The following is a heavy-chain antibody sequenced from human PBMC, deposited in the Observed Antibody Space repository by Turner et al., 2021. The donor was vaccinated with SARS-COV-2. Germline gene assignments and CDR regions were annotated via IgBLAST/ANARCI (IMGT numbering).Heavy chain of an antibody. CDR1: GESISHLY. J-gene: IGHJ5*02. V-gene: IGHV4-4*07. Sequence: VQVQESGPRLVRHSETLSLTCSVSGESISHLYWSWVRQPAGKGLEWIGRIYSSGSTNYNPALKSRITISVDTSKNHFSLRLSSVTAADTAVYYCARDGDLRRNWFDPWGQGIQVTVSS. D-gene: IGHD4-17*01. CDR3: ARDGDLRRNWFDP. CDR2: IYSSGST.